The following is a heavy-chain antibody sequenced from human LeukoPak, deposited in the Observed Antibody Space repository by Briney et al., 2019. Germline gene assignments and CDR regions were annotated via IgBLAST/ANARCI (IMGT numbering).Heavy chain of an antibody. Sequence: SETLSLTCAVSGYSISSGYYWGWIRQPPGKGLEWIGSIYHSGSTYYNPSLKSRVTISVDTSKNQFSLKLSSVTAADTAVYYCARQHFLYGSGIGWFDPWGQGTLVTVSS. CDR1: GYSISSGYY. D-gene: IGHD3-10*01. J-gene: IGHJ5*02. CDR2: IYHSGST. V-gene: IGHV4-38-2*01. CDR3: ARQHFLYGSGIGWFDP.